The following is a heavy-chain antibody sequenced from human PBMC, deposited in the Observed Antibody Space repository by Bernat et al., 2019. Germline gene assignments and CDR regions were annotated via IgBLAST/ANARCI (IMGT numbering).Heavy chain of an antibody. CDR2: ISYDGSNK. CDR3: AKALGGSGSFLQGGFDP. D-gene: IGHD1-26*01. J-gene: IGHJ5*02. CDR1: GFTFSSYG. V-gene: IGHV3-30*18. Sequence: QVRLVESGGGVVQPGRSLRLSCAASGFTFSSYGMHWVRQAPGKGLEWVAVISYDGSNKYYADSVKGRFTISRDNSKNTLYLQMNSLRAEDTAVYYCAKALGGSGSFLQGGFDPWGQGTLVTVSS.